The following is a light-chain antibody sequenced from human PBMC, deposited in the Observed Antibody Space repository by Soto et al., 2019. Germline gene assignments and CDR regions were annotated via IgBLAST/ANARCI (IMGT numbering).Light chain of an antibody. J-gene: IGLJ1*01. CDR1: RSDVGSYNY. V-gene: IGLV2-14*01. CDR3: SSYTTSSTYV. CDR2: EVC. Sequence: QSALTKPASVSGAPGQSTPISCTGTRSDVGSYNYVSWYQQHPGRAPRLMIYEVCNRPSGVSNRFSGSKSGNTASLTISGLQAEDEADYYCSSYTTSSTYVFGPGTKLTVL.